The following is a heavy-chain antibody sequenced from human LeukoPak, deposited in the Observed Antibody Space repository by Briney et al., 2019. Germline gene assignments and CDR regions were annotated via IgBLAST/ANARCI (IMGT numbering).Heavy chain of an antibody. V-gene: IGHV3-69-1*01. CDR2: IVGSSST. J-gene: IGHJ4*02. CDR3: AREELTY. Sequence: KTGGSLRLSCAASGFTFSNFAMTWVRQAPGKGLEWVSSIVGSSSTYYADSLKGRFTISRDNAKNSLYLQMNSLRAEDTAVYYCAREELTYWGQGTLVTVSS. CDR1: GFTFSNFA. D-gene: IGHD1-26*01.